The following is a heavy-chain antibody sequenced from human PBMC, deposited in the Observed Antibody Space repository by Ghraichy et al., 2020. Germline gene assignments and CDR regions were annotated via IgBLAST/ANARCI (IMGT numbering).Heavy chain of an antibody. CDR1: GGSIRRYY. D-gene: IGHD3-3*01. Sequence: GSLRLSCTVSGGSIRRYYWSWIRQPAGKGLEWIGRIYISGSINYNPSLKSRVTMSLDTSKNQFSLKLSSVTAADTAVYYCASTYFDFWSDSSGYGMDVWGQETTVTVSS. CDR3: ASTYFDFWSDSSGYGMDV. V-gene: IGHV4-4*07. CDR2: IYISGSI. J-gene: IGHJ6*02.